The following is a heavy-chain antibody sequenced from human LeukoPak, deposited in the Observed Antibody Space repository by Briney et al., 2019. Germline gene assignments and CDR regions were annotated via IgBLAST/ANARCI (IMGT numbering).Heavy chain of an antibody. D-gene: IGHD3-22*01. J-gene: IGHJ4*02. CDR3: AKGSKRITMIVVVTPFDY. Sequence: GGSLRLSRAASGFTFVSYSMSWVRQAPGKGLEWVSAISGSGVNSYYADSVKGRFTISRDNSKNTLFLQVNSLRAEDTALYYCAKGSKRITMIVVVTPFDYWGQGTLVTVSS. CDR2: ISGSGVNS. V-gene: IGHV3-23*01. CDR1: GFTFVSYS.